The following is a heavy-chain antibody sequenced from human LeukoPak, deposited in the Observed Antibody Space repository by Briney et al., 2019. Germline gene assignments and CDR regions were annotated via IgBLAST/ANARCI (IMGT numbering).Heavy chain of an antibody. Sequence: GGSLRLSCAASGLTFSSYWMSWVRQAPGKGLEWVANIKQDGSEKYYVDSVKGRFTTSRDNAKNSLYMQMNSLRAEDTAVYYCARDGYRGYSLSGPYYXYGMD. J-gene: IGHJ6*01. CDR1: GLTFSSYW. CDR3: ARDGYRGYSLSGPYYXYGMD. CDR2: IKQDGSEK. D-gene: IGHD5-18*01. V-gene: IGHV3-7*01.